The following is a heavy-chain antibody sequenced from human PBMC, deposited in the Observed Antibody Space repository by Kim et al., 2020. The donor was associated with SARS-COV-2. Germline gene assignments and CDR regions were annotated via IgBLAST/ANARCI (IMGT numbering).Heavy chain of an antibody. V-gene: IGHV3-30*04. Sequence: GGSLRLSCAASGFTFSSYAMHWVHQAPGKGLEWVAVISYDGSNKYYADSVKGRFTISRDNSKNTLYLQMNSLRAEDTAVYYCARDIVVVPAAIYNWFDPWGQGTLVTVSS. CDR2: ISYDGSNK. CDR3: ARDIVVVPAAIYNWFDP. J-gene: IGHJ5*02. CDR1: GFTFSSYA. D-gene: IGHD2-2*01.